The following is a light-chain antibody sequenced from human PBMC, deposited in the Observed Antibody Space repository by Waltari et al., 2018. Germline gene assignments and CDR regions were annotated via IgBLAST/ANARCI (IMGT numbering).Light chain of an antibody. V-gene: IGLV3-9*01. CDR2: RDT. CDR1: NIGSRS. CDR3: QVWDSRTADVI. J-gene: IGLJ2*01. Sequence: SYELIQPPSVSVALGQTARLACGTDNIGSRSVPWYQQRPGQAPVLVIYRDTNRPSGIPERFSGSNSGNTATLTISTVQVGDEADYYCQVWDSRTADVIFGGGTKLTVL.